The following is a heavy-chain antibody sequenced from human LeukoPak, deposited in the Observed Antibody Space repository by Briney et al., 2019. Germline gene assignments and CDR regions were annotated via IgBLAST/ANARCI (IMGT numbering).Heavy chain of an antibody. J-gene: IGHJ4*02. CDR3: AREPEGLLAFDY. CDR2: IEASSHGGTT. Sequence: GGSLRLSCTTSGFTFGGHTMHWVRQAPGKGLEWVGFIEASSHGGTTEYAASVKGRFTISRDDSKSIAHLQMNSLRAEDTAVYYCAREPEGLLAFDYWGQGTLVTVSS. D-gene: IGHD2-15*01. CDR1: GFTFGGHT. V-gene: IGHV3-49*04.